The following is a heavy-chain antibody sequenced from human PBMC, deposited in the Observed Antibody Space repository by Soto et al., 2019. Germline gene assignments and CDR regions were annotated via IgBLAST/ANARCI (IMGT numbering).Heavy chain of an antibody. J-gene: IGHJ3*02. CDR3: ARDLPYCSGGSCYWGDAFDI. Sequence: PGGSLRLSCAASGFTFSSYWTSWVRQAPGKGLEWVANIKQDGSEKYYVDSVKGRFTISRDNAKNSLYLQMNSLRAEDTAVYYWARDLPYCSGGSCYWGDAFDIWGQGTMVTVSS. CDR1: GFTFSSYW. V-gene: IGHV3-7*01. CDR2: IKQDGSEK. D-gene: IGHD2-15*01.